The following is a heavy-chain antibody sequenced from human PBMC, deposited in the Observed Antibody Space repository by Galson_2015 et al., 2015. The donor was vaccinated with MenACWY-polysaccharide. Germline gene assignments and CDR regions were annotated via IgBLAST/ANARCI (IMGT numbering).Heavy chain of an antibody. CDR2: IGATGGDT. J-gene: IGHJ4*01. CDR3: ARDRITGDSRWEFDY. V-gene: IGHV3-23*01. CDR1: GFTFNRFS. D-gene: IGHD7-27*01. Sequence: LRLSCAASGFTFNRFSMSWVRQAPMKGLEWVSGIGATGGDTHYADPVKGRFSISRDNSKNTLFLQMNSLRAEDTAIYYCARDRITGDSRWEFDY.